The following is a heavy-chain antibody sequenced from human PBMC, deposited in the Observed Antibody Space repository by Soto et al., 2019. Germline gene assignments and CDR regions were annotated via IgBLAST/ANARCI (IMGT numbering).Heavy chain of an antibody. CDR1: GYTFTSYG. CDR3: ARDFISIVVVTAIRAEYFQH. J-gene: IGHJ1*01. D-gene: IGHD2-21*02. Sequence: ASVKVSCKASGYTFTSYGISWVRQAPGQGLEWMGWISAYNGNTNYAQKLQGRVTMTTDTSTSTAYMELRSLRSDDTAVYYCARDFISIVVVTAIRAEYFQHWGQGTLVTVSS. V-gene: IGHV1-18*04. CDR2: ISAYNGNT.